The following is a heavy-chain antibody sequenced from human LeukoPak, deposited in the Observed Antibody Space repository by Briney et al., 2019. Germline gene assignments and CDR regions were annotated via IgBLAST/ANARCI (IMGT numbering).Heavy chain of an antibody. J-gene: IGHJ4*02. CDR1: GYRFTTYW. D-gene: IGHD4-17*01. V-gene: IGHV5-51*01. CDR3: ARSLDYGDYEEGFDY. Sequence: GESLKISCKGSGYRFTTYWIGWVRQMPGKGLEWMGIIYPGDSDTRYSPSFQGQVTISAGKSISTAYLQRSSLKASDTAMYYCARSLDYGDYEEGFDYWGQGTLVTVSS. CDR2: IYPGDSDT.